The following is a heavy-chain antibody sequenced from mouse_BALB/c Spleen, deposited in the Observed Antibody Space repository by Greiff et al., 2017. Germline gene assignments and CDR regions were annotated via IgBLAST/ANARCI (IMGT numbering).Heavy chain of an antibody. J-gene: IGHJ3*01. CDR1: GFTFSNYW. CDR3: TYGAWFAY. D-gene: IGHD1-1*02. Sequence: EVQVVESGGGLVQPGGSMKLSCVASGFTFSNYWMNWVRQSPEKGLEWVAEIRLKSNNYATHYAESVKGRFTISRDDSKSSVYLQMNNLRAEDTGIYYCTYGAWFAYWGQGTLVTVSA. CDR2: IRLKSNNYAT. V-gene: IGHV6-6*02.